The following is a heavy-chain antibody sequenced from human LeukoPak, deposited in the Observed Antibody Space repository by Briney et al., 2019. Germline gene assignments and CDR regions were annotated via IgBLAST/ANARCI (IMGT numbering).Heavy chain of an antibody. CDR2: IYYSGSN. CDR3: ARTGNTAVPPYFDY. J-gene: IGHJ4*02. V-gene: IGHV4-39*01. Sequence: SETLSLTCTVSGGSISSSGYYWGWLRPPTGKGLEWFGTIYYSGSNYYNPTLNSRVTISVDTYNNQFSLRLSSVTAADAAVYDCARTGNTAVPPYFDYWGQGALVTVSS. D-gene: IGHD3-10*01. CDR1: GGSISSSGYY.